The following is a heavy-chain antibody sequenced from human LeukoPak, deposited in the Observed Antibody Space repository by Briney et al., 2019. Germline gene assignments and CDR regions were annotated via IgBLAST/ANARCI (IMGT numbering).Heavy chain of an antibody. J-gene: IGHJ4*02. CDR3: AEDHYDSSGFFDY. CDR2: INPNSGGT. V-gene: IGHV1-2*02. CDR1: GYTFTGYY. D-gene: IGHD3-22*01. Sequence: ASVKVSCKASGYTFTGYYMHWVRQAPGQGLEWMGWINPNSGGTNYAQKFQGRVTMTRDTSISTAYVELSRLRSDDTAVYYCAEDHYDSSGFFDYWGQGTLVTVSS.